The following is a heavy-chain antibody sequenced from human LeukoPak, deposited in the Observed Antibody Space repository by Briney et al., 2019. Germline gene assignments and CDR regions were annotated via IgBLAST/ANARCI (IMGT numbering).Heavy chain of an antibody. V-gene: IGHV4-39*01. J-gene: IGHJ4*02. Sequence: PSETLSLTCTVFGGSISSSSYYWGWIRQPPGKGLEWIGSIYYSGSTYYNPSLKSRVTIPVDTSKNQFSLKLSSVTAADTAVYYCAIVPPVPAAPFDYWGQGTLVTVSS. CDR3: AIVPPVPAAPFDY. CDR1: GGSISSSSYY. CDR2: IYYSGST. D-gene: IGHD2-2*01.